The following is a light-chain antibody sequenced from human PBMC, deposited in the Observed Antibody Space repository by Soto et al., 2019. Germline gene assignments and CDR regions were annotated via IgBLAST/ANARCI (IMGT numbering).Light chain of an antibody. CDR3: KQYDSFPRT. J-gene: IGKJ1*01. V-gene: IGKV1-5*03. CDR1: QSISSW. Sequence: DIPMTQSPSTLSASVGDRVTITCRASQSISSWLAWYQQKPGKAPKVLIYKASSLESGVPSRFSGSGSGTEFTLTITSLQPDHFATYYCKQYDSFPRTFGQRTKVEIK. CDR2: KAS.